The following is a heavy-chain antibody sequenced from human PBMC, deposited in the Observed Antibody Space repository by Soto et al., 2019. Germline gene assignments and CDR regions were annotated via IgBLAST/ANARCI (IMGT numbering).Heavy chain of an antibody. J-gene: IGHJ6*02. D-gene: IGHD6-6*01. CDR1: GFTFSSYG. CDR2: ISYDGSNK. CDR3: ARDYTDRDLVSYYYYYGMDV. V-gene: IGHV3-30*03. Sequence: GSLRLSCAASGFTFSSYGMHWVRQAPGKGLEWVAVISYDGSNKYYADSVKGRFTISRANSKNTLYLQMNSLRAEDTAVYYCARDYTDRDLVSYYYYYGMDVWGQGTTVTV.